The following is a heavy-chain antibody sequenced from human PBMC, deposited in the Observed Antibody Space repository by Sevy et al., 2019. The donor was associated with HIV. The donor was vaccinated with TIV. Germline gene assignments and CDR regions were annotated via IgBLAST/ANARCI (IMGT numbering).Heavy chain of an antibody. CDR2: IKQDGSEK. D-gene: IGHD5-12*01. V-gene: IGHV3-7*03. CDR1: GFTFSSYW. CDR3: ARAHVSGYDFYARTRLATDHSGVNRMRVLSGYYGMDV. Sequence: GGSPRLSCAASGFTFSSYWMSWVRQAPGKGLEWVANIKQDGSEKYYVDSVKGRFTISRDNAKNSLYLQMNSLRAEDTAVYYCARAHVSGYDFYARTRLATDHSGVNRMRVLSGYYGMDVWGQGTTVTVSS. J-gene: IGHJ6*02.